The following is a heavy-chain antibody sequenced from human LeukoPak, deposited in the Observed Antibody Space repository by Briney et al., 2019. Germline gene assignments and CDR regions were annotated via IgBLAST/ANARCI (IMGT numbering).Heavy chain of an antibody. CDR3: AREKFNYDLLHYFDY. J-gene: IGHJ4*02. D-gene: IGHD3-16*01. CDR2: IYTSGST. Sequence: PSQTLSLTCTVSGGSISSGSYYWSWIRQPAGKGLEWIGRIYTSGSTNYNPSLKSRVTISVDTSKNQFSLKLSSVTAADTAVYYCAREKFNYDLLHYFDYWGQGTLVTVSS. V-gene: IGHV4-61*02. CDR1: GGSISSGSYY.